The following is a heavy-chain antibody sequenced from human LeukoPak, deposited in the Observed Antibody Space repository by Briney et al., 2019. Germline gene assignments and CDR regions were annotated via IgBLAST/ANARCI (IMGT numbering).Heavy chain of an antibody. CDR3: AKEMGHSKPFDY. J-gene: IGHJ4*02. CDR1: GFTFSRFG. Sequence: GGSLRLSCAASGFTFSRFGMHWVRQAPGKGLEWVAVIWYDGSNKYYADSVKGRFTISRDNSKNTLYLQTDSLRAEDTAVYYCAKEMGHSKPFDYWGQGTLVTVSS. D-gene: IGHD5-18*01. CDR2: IWYDGSNK. V-gene: IGHV3-33*06.